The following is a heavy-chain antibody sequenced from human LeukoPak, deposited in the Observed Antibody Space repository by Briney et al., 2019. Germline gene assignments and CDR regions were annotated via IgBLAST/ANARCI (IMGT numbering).Heavy chain of an antibody. V-gene: IGHV4-30-4*08. CDR3: AQGGDYSSSSVFDY. D-gene: IGHD6-6*01. CDR1: GGSISSGDYY. Sequence: SQTLSLTCTISGGSISSGDYYWRWIRQPPGKGLEWNGYIYYSGSTYYNPSLKSRVTILVDTSKNQFFMKLSSVTAADTAVYYCAQGGDYSSSSVFDYWGQGTLVTVSS. J-gene: IGHJ4*02. CDR2: IYYSGST.